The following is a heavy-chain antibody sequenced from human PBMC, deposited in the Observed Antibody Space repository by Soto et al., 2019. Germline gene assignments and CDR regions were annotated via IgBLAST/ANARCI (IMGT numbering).Heavy chain of an antibody. CDR3: ARDMGGGYSSSFDAFDI. Sequence: EVQLVESGGGLVQPGGSQRLSCAASGFTFSSYSMNWVRQAPGKGLEWVSYISSSSSTIYYADSVKGRFTISRDNAKNSLYLQMNSLRDEDTAVYYCARDMGGGYSSSFDAFDIWGQGTMVTVSS. D-gene: IGHD6-6*01. J-gene: IGHJ3*02. CDR2: ISSSSSTI. CDR1: GFTFSSYS. V-gene: IGHV3-48*02.